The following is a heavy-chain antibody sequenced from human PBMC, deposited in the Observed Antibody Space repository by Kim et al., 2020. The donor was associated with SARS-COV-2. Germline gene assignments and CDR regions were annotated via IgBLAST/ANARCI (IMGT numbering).Heavy chain of an antibody. Sequence: GGSLRLSCAASGFTFTNAWMTWVRQAPGKGLEWVAHIRSKDDGGTTDYATPVKGRFTISRDDSTSTLYLQMNSLRAEDTAVYYCTTDPRGFSYGYYYGMDGWGQGTMDTVSS. CDR3: TTDPRGFSYGYYYGMDG. CDR2: IRSKDDGGTT. V-gene: IGHV3-15*05. D-gene: IGHD3-16*01. CDR1: GFTFTNAW. J-gene: IGHJ6*02.